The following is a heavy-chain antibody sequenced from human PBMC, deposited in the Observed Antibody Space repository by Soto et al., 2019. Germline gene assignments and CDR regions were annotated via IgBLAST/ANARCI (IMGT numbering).Heavy chain of an antibody. J-gene: IGHJ5*02. CDR3: ARQGEEQQLVHYIWFDP. CDR2: IYYSGST. CDR1: GGSISSSSYY. V-gene: IGHV4-39*01. Sequence: SETLSLTCTVSGGSISSSSYYWGWIRQPPGKGLEWIGSIYYSGSTYYNPSLKSRVTISVDTSKNQFSLKLSSVTAADTAVYYCARQGEEQQLVHYIWFDPWGQGTLVTVSS. D-gene: IGHD6-13*01.